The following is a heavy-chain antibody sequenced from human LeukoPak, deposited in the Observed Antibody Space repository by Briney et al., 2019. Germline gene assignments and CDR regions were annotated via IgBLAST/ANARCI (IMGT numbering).Heavy chain of an antibody. Sequence: SETLSLTCTVSGGSLSGTPYYWGWIRQPPGKGLEWIGSIYYSGSTYYNPSLKSRVTISVDTSKNQFSLKLSSVTAADTAVYYCARALRGVIDYWGQGTLVTVSS. CDR2: IYYSGST. V-gene: IGHV4-39*01. CDR3: ARALRGVIDY. D-gene: IGHD3-16*02. J-gene: IGHJ4*02. CDR1: GGSLSGTPYY.